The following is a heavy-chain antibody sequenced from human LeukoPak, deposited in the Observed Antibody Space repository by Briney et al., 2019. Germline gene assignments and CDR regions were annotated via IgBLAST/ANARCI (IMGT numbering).Heavy chain of an antibody. Sequence: GGSLRLSCAASGFTFSSYSMNWVRQAPGKGLEWVSAISGSGGSTFYADSVKGRFTISRDNSKNTLYLQMNSLRVEDTAVYYCAKETGGFDYWGQGTLVTVSS. CDR1: GFTFSSYS. J-gene: IGHJ4*02. D-gene: IGHD7-27*01. CDR2: ISGSGGST. V-gene: IGHV3-23*01. CDR3: AKETGGFDY.